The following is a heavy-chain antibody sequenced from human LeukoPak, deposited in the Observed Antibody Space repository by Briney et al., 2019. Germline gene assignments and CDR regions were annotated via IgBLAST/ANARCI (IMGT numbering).Heavy chain of an antibody. V-gene: IGHV3-43*02. CDR3: AKDFSYSSSWYGGLYFHYYLDV. CDR1: GFTFHVYA. Sequence: GGSLRLSCAASGFTFHVYAMHWVRQAPGKGLEWVSLISGDGSCTYYADSVKGRFTISRDNGKNSLYLQMNSLRTEDTAVYYCAKDFSYSSSWYGGLYFHYYLDVWGKGTMVTVSS. CDR2: ISGDGSCT. J-gene: IGHJ6*03. D-gene: IGHD6-13*01.